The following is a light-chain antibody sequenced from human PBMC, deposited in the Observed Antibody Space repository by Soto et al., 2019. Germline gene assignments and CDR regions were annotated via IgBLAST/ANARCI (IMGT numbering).Light chain of an antibody. V-gene: IGLV1-44*01. CDR1: SSNIVINT. J-gene: IGLJ1*01. CDR2: SNN. CDR3: AAWDDSLNGPYV. Sequence: QSALTQPPSASGTPGQRVTISCSGSSSNIVINTVNWYQQLPGTAPNLLIYSNNQRLSGVPDLFSGSKSGTSASLAVSCLQSEDEADYYCAAWDDSLNGPYVFGTGTKVTVL.